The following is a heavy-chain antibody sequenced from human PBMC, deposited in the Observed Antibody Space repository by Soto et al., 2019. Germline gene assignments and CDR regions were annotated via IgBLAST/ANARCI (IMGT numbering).Heavy chain of an antibody. Sequence: ASVKVSCKASCYTFTSYDNSWVRQAPGQGLEWMGWISAYNGNTNYAQKLQGRVTMTTDTSTSTAYMELRSLRSDDTAVYYCARGIAAAGFNWFDPWGQGPLVTVSS. V-gene: IGHV1-18*04. D-gene: IGHD6-13*01. CDR2: ISAYNGNT. CDR3: ARGIAAAGFNWFDP. CDR1: CYTFTSYD. J-gene: IGHJ5*02.